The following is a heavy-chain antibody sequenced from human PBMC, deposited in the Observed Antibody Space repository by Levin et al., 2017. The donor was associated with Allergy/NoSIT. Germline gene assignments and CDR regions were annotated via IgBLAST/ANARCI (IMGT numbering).Heavy chain of an antibody. CDR2: ISGRGDIT. CDR1: GFTFSSYA. D-gene: IGHD4-17*01. CDR3: AKTGLGGGDYDG. Sequence: SCAASGFTFSSYAMTWVRQAPGKGLEWVSTISGRGDITYYADSVRGRFTISRDNSKKTLYLQMDSLRAEDTAVYYCAKTGLGGGDYDGWGQGTLGSVSS. J-gene: IGHJ4*02. V-gene: IGHV3-23*01.